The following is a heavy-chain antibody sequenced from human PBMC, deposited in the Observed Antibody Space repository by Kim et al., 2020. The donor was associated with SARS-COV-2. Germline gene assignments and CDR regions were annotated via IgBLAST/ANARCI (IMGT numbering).Heavy chain of an antibody. D-gene: IGHD4-17*01. V-gene: IGHV3-74*01. CDR2: INRDGSSP. CDR3: AIGGYGDYVMFDY. Sequence: GGSLRLSCAASGFTFSSYWMHWVRQAPGKGLVGVSGINRDGSSPSYADSVKGRFTISRDNSKNTLYLQMNSLRAEDTAVYYCAIGGYGDYVMFDYWGQGSLVTVSS. CDR1: GFTFSSYW. J-gene: IGHJ4*02.